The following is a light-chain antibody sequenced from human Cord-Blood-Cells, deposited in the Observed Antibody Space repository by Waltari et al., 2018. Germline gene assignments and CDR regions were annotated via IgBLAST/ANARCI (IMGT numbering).Light chain of an antibody. CDR3: SSYAGSSTYV. CDR2: EVS. CDR1: STDVGGFNL. Sequence: QSALTQTASASGSPGQSLTTSCTGTSTDVGGFNLISWYQQHPGKAPKLMIYEVSKRPSGVSNRFSGSKAGNTASLTISGLQAEDEADYYCSSYAGSSTYVFGTGTKVTVL. V-gene: IGLV2-23*02. J-gene: IGLJ1*01.